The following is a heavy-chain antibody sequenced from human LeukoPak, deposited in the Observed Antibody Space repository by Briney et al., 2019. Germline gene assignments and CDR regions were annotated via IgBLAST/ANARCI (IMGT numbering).Heavy chain of an antibody. CDR2: MNPNSGNT. J-gene: IGHJ6*02. CDR1: GYTFTSYD. Sequence: ASMKVSCKASGYTFTSYDINWVRQATGQGLEWMGWMNPNSGNTGYAQKFQGRVTMTRNTSISTAYMELSSLRSEDTAVYYCARSLEPEYGMDVWGQGTTVTVSS. V-gene: IGHV1-8*01. D-gene: IGHD1-14*01. CDR3: ARSLEPEYGMDV.